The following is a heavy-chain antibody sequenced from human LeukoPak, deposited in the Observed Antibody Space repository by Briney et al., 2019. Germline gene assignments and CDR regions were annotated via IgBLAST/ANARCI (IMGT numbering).Heavy chain of an antibody. CDR3: ARSVEMATISFDY. Sequence: SETLSLTCTVSGGSISSGGYYWSWVRQHPGKGLEWMGYIYYSGSTYYNPSFKSRVTISVDTSKNQFSLKLSSVTAADTAVYYCARSVEMATISFDYWGQGTLVTVSS. V-gene: IGHV4-31*03. D-gene: IGHD5-24*01. CDR1: GGSISSGGYY. CDR2: IYYSGST. J-gene: IGHJ4*02.